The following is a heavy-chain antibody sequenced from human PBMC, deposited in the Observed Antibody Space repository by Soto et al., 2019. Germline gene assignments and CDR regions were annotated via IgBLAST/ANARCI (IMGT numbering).Heavy chain of an antibody. CDR1: GGSVKGYY. Sequence: SETLSLTCAGYGGSVKGYYWNWIRQPPGKGLEGIGEINHTGGTHYNPSLKRRATMSVDTAKNQFSLRLSSVTAAHTDIYYCAPRITVFGFLIPPSAPWGQGNRVTV. D-gene: IGHD3-3*01. CDR3: APRITVFGFLIPPSAP. J-gene: IGHJ5*02. V-gene: IGHV4-34*01. CDR2: INHTGGT.